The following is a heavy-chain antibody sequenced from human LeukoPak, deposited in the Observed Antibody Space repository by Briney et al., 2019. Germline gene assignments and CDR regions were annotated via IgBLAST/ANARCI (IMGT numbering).Heavy chain of an antibody. CDR3: ARVRVSSGSHPWFFDY. Sequence: SETLSLTCTVSRGSISSYYWSWIRQPPGQGLEWIGYIYYSGSTDYNPSLKSRVNISVDTSKNQFSLKLSSVTAADTAVYYCARVRVSSGSHPWFFDYWGQGTLVTVSS. D-gene: IGHD3-22*01. CDR1: RGSISSYY. V-gene: IGHV4-59*01. CDR2: IYYSGST. J-gene: IGHJ4*02.